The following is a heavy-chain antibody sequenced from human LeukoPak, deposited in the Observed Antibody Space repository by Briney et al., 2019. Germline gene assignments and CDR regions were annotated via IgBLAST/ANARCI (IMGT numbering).Heavy chain of an antibody. Sequence: GGSLRLSCATSGFSFSDYYMSWIRQAPGKGLEWLSYISGSGSDINYADSVKGRFTVSRDNAKNSLYLQMNSLRAEDTAVYYCATNGWYSFDYWGQGTLVTVSS. D-gene: IGHD6-19*01. CDR1: GFSFSDYY. CDR2: ISGSGSDI. CDR3: ATNGWYSFDY. J-gene: IGHJ4*02. V-gene: IGHV3-11*06.